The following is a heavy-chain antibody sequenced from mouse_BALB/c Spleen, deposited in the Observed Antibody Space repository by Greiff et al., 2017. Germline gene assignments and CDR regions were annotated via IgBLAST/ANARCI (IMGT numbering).Heavy chain of an antibody. V-gene: IGHV5-17*02. CDR3: ARWGYDDGDWYFDV. Sequence: EVHLVESGGGLVQPGGSRKLSCAASGFTFSSFGMHWVRQAPEKGLEWVAYISSGSSTIYYADTVKGRFTISRDNPKNTLFLQMTSLRSEDTAMYYCARWGYDDGDWYFDVWGAGTTVTVSS. CDR1: GFTFSSFG. J-gene: IGHJ1*01. CDR2: ISSGSSTI. D-gene: IGHD2-14*01.